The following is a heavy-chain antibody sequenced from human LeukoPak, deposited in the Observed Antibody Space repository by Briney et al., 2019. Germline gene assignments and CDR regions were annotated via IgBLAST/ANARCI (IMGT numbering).Heavy chain of an antibody. CDR1: GYTFISNY. Sequence: ASVKVSCKACGYTFISNYWNWVRQAPGQGREGVGVINYSGGSPSKAKKFWGRVIITRDRSTSTVYMTLSTPKSDDTAVYYCARGGQVAPQPGNWFHPWGQGTLVTVSS. V-gene: IGHV1-46*01. CDR3: ARGGQVAPQPGNWFHP. J-gene: IGHJ5*02. D-gene: IGHD2-2*01. CDR2: INYSGGSP.